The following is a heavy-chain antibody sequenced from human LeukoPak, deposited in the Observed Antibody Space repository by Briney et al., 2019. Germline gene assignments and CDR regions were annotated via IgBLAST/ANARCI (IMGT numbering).Heavy chain of an antibody. J-gene: IGHJ5*02. Sequence: PGGSLRLSCAASGFTVSSNYMSWVRQAPGKGLEWVSVIYSGGSTYYADSVKGRFTISRDNSKNTLYLQMNSLRAEDTAVYYCASHGDSLYNWFDPWGQGTLVTVSS. CDR3: ASHGDSLYNWFDP. CDR2: IYSGGST. CDR1: GFTVSSNY. D-gene: IGHD4-17*01. V-gene: IGHV3-53*01.